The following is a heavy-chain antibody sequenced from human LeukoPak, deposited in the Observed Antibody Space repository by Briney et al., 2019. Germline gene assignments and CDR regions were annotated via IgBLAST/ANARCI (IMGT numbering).Heavy chain of an antibody. CDR3: ARGPRAAADDY. CDR2: INPNSGGT. CDR1: GYTFIGYY. J-gene: IGHJ4*02. V-gene: IGHV1-2*02. D-gene: IGHD6-13*01. Sequence: ASVKVSCKASGYTFIGYYMHWVRQAPGQGLEWMGWINPNSGGTNYAQKFQGRVTMTRDTSINTAYMELSSLTSEDTAVYYCARGPRAAADDYWGQGTLVTVSS.